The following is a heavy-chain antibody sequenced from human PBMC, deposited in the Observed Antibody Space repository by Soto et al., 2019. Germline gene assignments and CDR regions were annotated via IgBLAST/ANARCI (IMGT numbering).Heavy chain of an antibody. V-gene: IGHV3-21*01. CDR3: ARMGAGNCVSISCYPSPTQGYGMAV. Sequence: GGYLRVSCAASGFIFTTYSMNWVRQAPGKGPEWVSSISSSSSYIYYADSVKGRFTISRDNTKNSLYLQMSSLRAEDTAVYYCARMGAGNCVSISCYPSPTQGYGMAVWGQGSTVTVS. D-gene: IGHD2-2*01. J-gene: IGHJ6*02. CDR1: GFIFTTYS. CDR2: ISSSSSYI.